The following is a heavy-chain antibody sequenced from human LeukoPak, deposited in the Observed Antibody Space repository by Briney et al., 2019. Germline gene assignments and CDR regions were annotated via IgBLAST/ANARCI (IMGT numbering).Heavy chain of an antibody. D-gene: IGHD3-9*01. J-gene: IGHJ4*02. CDR3: ARSHDILTGYYVFDY. Sequence: PSETLSLTCTVSGGSISSCYWSWIRQPPGKGLEWIGYIYYSGSTNYNPSLKSRVTISVDTSKNQFSLKLSSVTAADTAVYYCARSHDILTGYYVFDYWGQGTLVTVSS. V-gene: IGHV4-59*12. CDR2: IYYSGST. CDR1: GGSISSCY.